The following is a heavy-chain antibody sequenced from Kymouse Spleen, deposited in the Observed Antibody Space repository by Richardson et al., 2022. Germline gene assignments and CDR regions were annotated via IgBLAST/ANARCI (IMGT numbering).Heavy chain of an antibody. CDR2: ISYDGSNK. CDR3: AKDRRYSGSYYYYYGMDV. CDR1: GFTFSSYG. D-gene: IGHD1-26*01. Sequence: QVQLVESGGGVVQPGRSLRLSCAASGFTFSSYGMHWVRQAPGKGLEWVAVISYDGSNKYYADSVKGRFTISRDNSKNTLYLQMNSLRAEDTAVYYCAKDRRYSGSYYYYYGMDVWGQGTTVTVSS. J-gene: IGHJ6*02. V-gene: IGHV3-30*18.